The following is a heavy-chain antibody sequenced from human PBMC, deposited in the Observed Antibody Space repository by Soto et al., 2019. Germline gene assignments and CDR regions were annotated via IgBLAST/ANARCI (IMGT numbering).Heavy chain of an antibody. D-gene: IGHD1-1*01. V-gene: IGHV2-5*04. J-gene: IGHJ5*02. CDR2: FYWDDDK. CDR3: VYRKGAATGTGNWFDP. Sequence: SGPTLVNPTETLTLTCTFSGSSLSTNGVAVGWIRQPPGKALEWLGLFYWDDDKRYSPSLEGWLTITRDTSENQVVLTMTNMDPVDAGTYYCVYRKGAATGTGNWFDPWGQGIPVTVSS. CDR1: GSSLSTNGVA.